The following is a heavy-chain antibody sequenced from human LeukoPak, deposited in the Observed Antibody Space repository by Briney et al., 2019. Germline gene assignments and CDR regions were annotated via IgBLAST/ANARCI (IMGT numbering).Heavy chain of an antibody. CDR1: GGSFSGYH. V-gene: IGHV4-34*01. D-gene: IGHD6-13*01. CDR2: INHSGST. J-gene: IGHJ4*02. CDR3: ARGMNSSWYFDY. Sequence: SETLSLTCAVYGGSFSGYHWSWIRQPPGKGLEWIGEINHSGSTNYNPSLKSRVTISVDTSKNQFSLKLSSVTAADTAVYYCARGMNSSWYFDYWGQGTLVTVSS.